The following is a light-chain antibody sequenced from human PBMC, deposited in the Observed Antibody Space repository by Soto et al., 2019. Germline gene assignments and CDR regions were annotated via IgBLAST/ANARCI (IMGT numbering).Light chain of an antibody. CDR3: QQYNNWPLALT. V-gene: IGKV3-15*01. CDR2: GAS. CDR1: QSVSSN. J-gene: IGKJ4*01. Sequence: EIVMTQSPASLSVSPGERATLSCRASQSVSSNLARYQQKPGQAPRLLIYGASTRATGTPARFSGSGSRTEFTLTISHLQSEDFAVYFCQQYNNWPLALTFCGRTKVEIK.